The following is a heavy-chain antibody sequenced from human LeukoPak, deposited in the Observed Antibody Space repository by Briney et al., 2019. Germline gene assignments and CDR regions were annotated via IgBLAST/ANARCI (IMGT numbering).Heavy chain of an antibody. V-gene: IGHV3-53*01. J-gene: IGHJ4*02. Sequence: GGSLRLSCAASGFTVITNDMTWVRQAPGKGLEWVSVLYSDGNTKYADSVQGRFTISRDSSENTLFLQMNSLRGEDTGLYYCVRGYGYILHSWGQGTLVTVSS. CDR3: VRGYGYILHS. D-gene: IGHD3-16*02. CDR1: GFTVITND. CDR2: LYSDGNT.